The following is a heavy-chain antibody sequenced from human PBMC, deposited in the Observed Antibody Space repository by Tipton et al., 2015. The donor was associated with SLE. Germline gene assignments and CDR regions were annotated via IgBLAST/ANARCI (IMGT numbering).Heavy chain of an antibody. D-gene: IGHD7-27*01. Sequence: SGFTFSDYGMHWVRQAPGKGLEWVSLIWFDGSNKYYADSVKGRFTISRDNSKDTLFLQMNSLRAEDTAVYYCVRAHWGYYFDYWGQGILVTVSS. CDR3: VRAHWGYYFDY. CDR2: IWFDGSNK. J-gene: IGHJ4*02. V-gene: IGHV3-33*01. CDR1: GFTFSDYG.